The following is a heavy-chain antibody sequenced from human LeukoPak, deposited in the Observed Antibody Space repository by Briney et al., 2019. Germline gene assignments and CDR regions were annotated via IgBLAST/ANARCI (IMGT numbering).Heavy chain of an antibody. V-gene: IGHV3-23*01. CDR1: GFTFSSYA. Sequence: PGGSLRLSCAASGFTFSSYAMSWVRQAPGKGLEWVSAISGSGGSTYYADSVKGRSTISRDNSKNTLYLQMNSLRAEDTAVYYCAKLAPQDDLRYFDWLFDYWGQGTLVTVSS. CDR2: ISGSGGST. D-gene: IGHD3-9*01. CDR3: AKLAPQDDLRYFDWLFDY. J-gene: IGHJ4*02.